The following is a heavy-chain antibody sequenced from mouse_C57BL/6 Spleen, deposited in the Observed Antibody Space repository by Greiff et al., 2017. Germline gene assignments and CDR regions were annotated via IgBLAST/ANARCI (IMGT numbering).Heavy chain of an antibody. J-gene: IGHJ4*01. CDR3: ARNSRYYGYDEGAMDY. V-gene: IGHV1-7*01. D-gene: IGHD2-2*01. CDR2: INPSSGYT. CDR1: GYTFSSYW. Sequence: VKLQESGAELAKPGASVKLSCKASGYTFSSYWMHWVKQRPGQGLEWIGYINPSSGYTKYNQKFKDKAPLTADKSSSTAYMQLSSLTYEDSAVYYCARNSRYYGYDEGAMDYWGQGTSVTVSS.